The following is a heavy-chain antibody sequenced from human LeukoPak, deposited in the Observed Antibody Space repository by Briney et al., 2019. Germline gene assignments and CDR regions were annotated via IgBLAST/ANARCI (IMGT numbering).Heavy chain of an antibody. Sequence: GESLKISCKGSGYSFTSYWIGWVRQLPGKGLEWMGIIYPGDSDTRYSPSFQGQVTISADKSISTAYLQWSSLKASDTAMYYCARNIVGATDAFDIWGQGTMVTVSS. V-gene: IGHV5-51*01. J-gene: IGHJ3*02. D-gene: IGHD1-26*01. CDR3: ARNIVGATDAFDI. CDR1: GYSFTSYW. CDR2: IYPGDSDT.